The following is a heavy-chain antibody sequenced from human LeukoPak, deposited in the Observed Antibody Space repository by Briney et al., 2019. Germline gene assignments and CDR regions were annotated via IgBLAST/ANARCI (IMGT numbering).Heavy chain of an antibody. Sequence: SETLSLTCAVYGGSFSGYYWSWIRQPPGKGLEWIGEINHSGSTNYNPSLKSRVTISVDTSKNQFSLKLSSVTAADTAVYYCARRLFFGVVTLRGSAFDIWGQRTMVTDSP. CDR1: GGSFSGYY. J-gene: IGHJ3*02. V-gene: IGHV4-34*01. D-gene: IGHD3-3*01. CDR3: ARRLFFGVVTLRGSAFDI. CDR2: INHSGST.